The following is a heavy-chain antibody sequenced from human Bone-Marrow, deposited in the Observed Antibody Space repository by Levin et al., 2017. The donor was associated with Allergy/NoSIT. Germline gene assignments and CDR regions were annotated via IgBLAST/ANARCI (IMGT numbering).Heavy chain of an antibody. CDR3: AREPVYDILTGDYPNGLFDY. V-gene: IGHV1-8*01. CDR1: GYTFTSYD. CDR2: MNPNSGNT. Sequence: ASVKVSCKASGYTFTSYDINWVRQATGQGLEWMGWMNPNSGNTGYAQKFQGRVTMTRNTSISTAYMELSSLRSEDTAVYYCAREPVYDILTGDYPNGLFDYWGQGTLVTVSS. D-gene: IGHD3-9*01. J-gene: IGHJ4*02.